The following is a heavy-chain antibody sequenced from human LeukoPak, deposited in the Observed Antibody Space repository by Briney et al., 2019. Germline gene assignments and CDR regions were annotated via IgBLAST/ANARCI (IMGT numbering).Heavy chain of an antibody. J-gene: IGHJ4*02. Sequence: GESLKISCKGPGYSFTSYWIGWVRQMPGKGLEWMGIIYPGDSDTRYSPSFQGQVTISADKSISTAYLQWSSLKASDTAMYYCARHPNYYDSSGYYYAPVDYWGQGTLVTVSS. V-gene: IGHV5-51*01. D-gene: IGHD3-22*01. CDR2: IYPGDSDT. CDR3: ARHPNYYDSSGYYYAPVDY. CDR1: GYSFTSYW.